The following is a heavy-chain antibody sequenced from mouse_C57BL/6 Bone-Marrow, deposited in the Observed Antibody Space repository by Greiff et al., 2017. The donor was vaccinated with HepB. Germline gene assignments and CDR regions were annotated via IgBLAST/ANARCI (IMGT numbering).Heavy chain of an antibody. CDR1: GFTFNSYA. D-gene: IGHD3-2*02. Sequence: EVMLVESGGGLVKPGGSLKLSCAASGFTFNSYAMSWVRQTPEKRLEWVATISDGGSYTYYPDNVKGRFTISRGNAKNNLYLQMSHLKSEDTAMYYCARDGIQGAMDYWGQGTSVTVSS. J-gene: IGHJ4*01. V-gene: IGHV5-4*01. CDR2: ISDGGSYT. CDR3: ARDGIQGAMDY.